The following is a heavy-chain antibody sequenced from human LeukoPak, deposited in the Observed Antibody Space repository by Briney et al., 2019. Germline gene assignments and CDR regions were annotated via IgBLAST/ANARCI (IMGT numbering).Heavy chain of an antibody. CDR1: GGSISSYY. CDR3: ARGPYYYGSGRLYFDY. V-gene: IGHV4-59*12. D-gene: IGHD3-10*01. J-gene: IGHJ4*02. Sequence: SETLSLTCTVSGGSISSYYWSWIRQPPGKGLEWIGYIYYSGSTNYNPSLKSRVTISVDTSKNQFSLKLSSVTAADTAVYYCARGPYYYGSGRLYFDYWGQGTLVTVSS. CDR2: IYYSGST.